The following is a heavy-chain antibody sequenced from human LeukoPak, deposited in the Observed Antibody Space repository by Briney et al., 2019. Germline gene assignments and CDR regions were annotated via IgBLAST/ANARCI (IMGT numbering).Heavy chain of an antibody. CDR3: ATLTTVVTAYYFDY. CDR1: GGSISSDSYY. J-gene: IGHJ4*02. V-gene: IGHV4-61*02. Sequence: SETLSLTCTVSGGSISSDSYYWSWIRQPAGKGLEWIGRIYTSGSTNYNPSLNSRFTISVDTSKNQFSLKLSSVTAADTAVYYCATLTTVVTAYYFDYWGQGTLVTVSS. CDR2: IYTSGST. D-gene: IGHD4-23*01.